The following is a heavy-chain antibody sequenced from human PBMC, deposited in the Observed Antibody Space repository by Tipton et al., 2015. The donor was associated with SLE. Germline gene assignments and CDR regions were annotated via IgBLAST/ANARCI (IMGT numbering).Heavy chain of an antibody. CDR3: ASGEGDPKYFDY. CDR2: IYYTGIT. D-gene: IGHD3-10*01. Sequence: GLVKPSETLSLTCSVSSGSISNSDYYWGWIRQPPGKGLEWIGSIYYTGITWYNPSLKSRVLVSLDSSKNQFSLKLTSVTAADTAVYYCASGEGDPKYFDYWGQGTLVTVSS. CDR1: SGSISNSDYY. J-gene: IGHJ4*02. V-gene: IGHV4-39*07.